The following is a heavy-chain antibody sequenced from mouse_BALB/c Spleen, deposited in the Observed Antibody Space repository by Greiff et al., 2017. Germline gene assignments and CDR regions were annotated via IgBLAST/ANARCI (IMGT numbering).Heavy chain of an antibody. J-gene: IGHJ2*01. V-gene: IGHV14-3*02. CDR2: IDPANGNT. Sequence: VQLQQSGAELVKPGASVKLSCTASGFNITDTYMHWVKQRPEQGLEWIGRIDPANGNTKYDPKFQGKATITADTSSNTAYLQLSSLTSEDTAVYYCARDTVVADYWGQGTTLTVSS. CDR1: GFNITDTY. CDR3: ARDTVVADY. D-gene: IGHD1-1*01.